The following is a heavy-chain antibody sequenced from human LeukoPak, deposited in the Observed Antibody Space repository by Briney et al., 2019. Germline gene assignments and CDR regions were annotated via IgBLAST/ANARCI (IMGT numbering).Heavy chain of an antibody. J-gene: IGHJ4*02. CDR3: ARADTAVSDY. Sequence: GGSLRLSCAASGFTFSSYSMNWVRQAPGKGLEWVSYISSSSSTIYYADSVKGRFTISRDNAKNSLYLQMNSLRAEDTAVYYCARADTAVSDYWGQGTLVTASS. CDR1: GFTFSSYS. D-gene: IGHD4-23*01. V-gene: IGHV3-48*01. CDR2: ISSSSSTI.